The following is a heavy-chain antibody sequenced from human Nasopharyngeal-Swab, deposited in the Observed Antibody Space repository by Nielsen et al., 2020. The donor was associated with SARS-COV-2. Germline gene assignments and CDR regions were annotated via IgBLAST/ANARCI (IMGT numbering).Heavy chain of an antibody. V-gene: IGHV4-39*07. D-gene: IGHD2-15*01. J-gene: IGHJ4*02. CDR3: ARDDRAGTTGLLVQHYFDY. Sequence: WIRQPPGKGLEWIGSISYSGSTYYNPSLKSRVTISVDTSKNQLSLKLSSVTAADTAVYYCARDDRAGTTGLLVQHYFDYWGQGTLVTVSS. CDR2: ISYSGST.